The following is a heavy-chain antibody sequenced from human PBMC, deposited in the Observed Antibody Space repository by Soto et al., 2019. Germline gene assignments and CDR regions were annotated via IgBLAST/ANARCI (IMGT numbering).Heavy chain of an antibody. CDR3: ATWHERGHTYDV. CDR1: GLTVSGKKY. J-gene: IGHJ3*01. Sequence: DVQLVESGGGLIQPGESLRLSCAAFGLTVSGKKYVAWVRQAPGKGLEWVSALYDVDGSFYADSVKGRFTTSSDSSKTTVYLQMNGLRPYDTAVYHCATWHERGHTYDVWGQGTTVIVSS. V-gene: IGHV3-53*01. D-gene: IGHD3-10*01. CDR2: LYDVDGS.